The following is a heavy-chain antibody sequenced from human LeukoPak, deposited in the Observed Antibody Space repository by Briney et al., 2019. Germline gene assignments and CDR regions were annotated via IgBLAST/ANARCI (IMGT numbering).Heavy chain of an antibody. Sequence: PGGSLRLSCAASGFTFNTYWMHWVRQAPGKGLVWVSGIINSGDTLYGDSVKGRFTISRDNSKNTLYLEMNSLRAEDTAIYYCAKMKGHPLPKYYMDVWGQGTTVTVSS. CDR1: GFTFNTYW. CDR2: IINSGDT. V-gene: IGHV3-23*01. CDR3: AKMKGHPLPKYYMDV. D-gene: IGHD1-26*01. J-gene: IGHJ6*01.